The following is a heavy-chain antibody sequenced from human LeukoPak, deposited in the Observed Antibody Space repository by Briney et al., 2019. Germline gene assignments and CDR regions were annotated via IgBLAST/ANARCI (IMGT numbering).Heavy chain of an antibody. J-gene: IGHJ4*02. Sequence: GGSLRLSCAASGFTSINYAMNWVRQAPGKGLEWVSVLIGSSGSTDYADSVKGRFTLSSDSSRNTVYFQLNNLRVEDTAIYYCAKASWVSSTDAVRWGQGTLVTVSS. CDR2: LIGSSGST. D-gene: IGHD3-16*01. CDR3: AKASWVSSTDAVR. V-gene: IGHV3-23*01. CDR1: GFTSINYA.